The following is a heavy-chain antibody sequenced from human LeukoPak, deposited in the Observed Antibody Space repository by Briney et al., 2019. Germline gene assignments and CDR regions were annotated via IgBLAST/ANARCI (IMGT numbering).Heavy chain of an antibody. CDR1: GFTFSNYR. V-gene: IGHV3-21*01. D-gene: IGHD6-19*01. Sequence: GGSLRLSCAASGFTFSNYRMNWVRQAPGKGLEWVSSISSSSYIYYADSLKGRFTISRDNARNSLYLQMNSLRAEDTAVYYCARGAGDTHYYYYYMDVWGKGTTVTVSS. J-gene: IGHJ6*03. CDR3: ARGAGDTHYYYYYMDV. CDR2: ISSSSYI.